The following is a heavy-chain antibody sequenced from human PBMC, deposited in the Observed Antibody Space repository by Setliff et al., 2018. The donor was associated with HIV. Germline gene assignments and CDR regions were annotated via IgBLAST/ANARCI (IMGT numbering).Heavy chain of an antibody. CDR2: INPNSGGT. Sequence: ASVKVSCKASGYTFTGYYMYWVRQAPGQGLEWMGWINPNSGGTNYAQRFQGRVTMTRDTSISTAYMELSRLRSDDTAVYYCAMAYYYDSSGYRNDAFDIWGQGTMVTVSS. J-gene: IGHJ3*02. CDR1: GYTFTGYY. V-gene: IGHV1-2*02. D-gene: IGHD3-22*01. CDR3: AMAYYYDSSGYRNDAFDI.